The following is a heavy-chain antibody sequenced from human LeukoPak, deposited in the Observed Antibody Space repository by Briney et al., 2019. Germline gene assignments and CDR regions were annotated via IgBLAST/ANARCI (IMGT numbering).Heavy chain of an antibody. J-gene: IGHJ4*02. CDR2: INPNNGGT. Sequence: EASVTVSCTASEYTFTGYYMHWVRQAPGQGLEWMGRINPNNGGTNYAQKFQGRVTMTGDTSISTAYMELSSLRSDDTAVYYCTRESGSYHGNDFWGQGTLVTVSS. V-gene: IGHV1-2*06. CDR1: EYTFTGYY. CDR3: TRESGSYHGNDF. D-gene: IGHD1-26*01.